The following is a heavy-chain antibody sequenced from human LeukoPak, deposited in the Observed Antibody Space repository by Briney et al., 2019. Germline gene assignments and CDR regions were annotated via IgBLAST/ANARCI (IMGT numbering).Heavy chain of an antibody. CDR1: GFTFSSYG. CDR2: IWYDGSNK. V-gene: IGHV3-33*01. CDR3: ARYCSSTSCYKPKHYYFDY. D-gene: IGHD2-2*01. J-gene: IGHJ4*02. Sequence: GGSLRLSCAASGFTFSSYGMHWVRQAPGKGLEWVAVIWYDGSNKYYADSVKGRFTISRDNSKNTLYLQMNSLRAEDTAVYYCARYCSSTSCYKPKHYYFDYWGQGTLVTVSS.